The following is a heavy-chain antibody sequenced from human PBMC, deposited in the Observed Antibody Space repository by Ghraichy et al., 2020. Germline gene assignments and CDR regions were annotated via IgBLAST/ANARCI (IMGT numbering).Heavy chain of an antibody. Sequence: GGSLRLSCAASGFTFDDYAMHWVRQAPGKGLEWVSGISWNSGSIGYADSVKGRFTISRDNAKNSLYLQMNSLRAEDTALYYCAKDNPLYCSSTSCYTNGMDVWGQGTTVTVSS. CDR1: GFTFDDYA. CDR2: ISWNSGSI. V-gene: IGHV3-9*01. D-gene: IGHD2-2*02. J-gene: IGHJ6*02. CDR3: AKDNPLYCSSTSCYTNGMDV.